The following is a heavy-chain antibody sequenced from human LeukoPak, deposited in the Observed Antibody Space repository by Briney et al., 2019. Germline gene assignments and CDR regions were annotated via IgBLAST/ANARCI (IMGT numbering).Heavy chain of an antibody. V-gene: IGHV2-5*02. Sequence: SGPTLVKPTQTLTLTCSLSGFSVNSSGVGVGCIRQPPGKALEWLALIYWDDDKRYSPSLESRLTITRDTSRNQVVLKMTNMDPVDTGTYFCAHGTMTTITGTTFDPWGQGILVTVSS. CDR2: IYWDDDK. D-gene: IGHD1-1*01. CDR1: GFSVNSSGVG. CDR3: AHGTMTTITGTTFDP. J-gene: IGHJ5*02.